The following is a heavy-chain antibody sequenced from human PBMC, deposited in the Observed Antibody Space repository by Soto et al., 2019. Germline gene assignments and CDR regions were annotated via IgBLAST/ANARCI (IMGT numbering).Heavy chain of an antibody. V-gene: IGHV3-30-3*01. CDR2: ISYDATYK. D-gene: IGHD7-27*01. CDR1: GFTFSDYA. Sequence: QVQLVESGGGVVQPGRSLRLSCAVSGFTFSDYALHWVRQVPGRGLEWVAAISYDATYKYYADSVKGRFTISRDNSKNRLYLQMNSLRGDDTAVYYCARDRTGEDPGGWFDPWGQGTLVTVSS. CDR3: ARDRTGEDPGGWFDP. J-gene: IGHJ5*02.